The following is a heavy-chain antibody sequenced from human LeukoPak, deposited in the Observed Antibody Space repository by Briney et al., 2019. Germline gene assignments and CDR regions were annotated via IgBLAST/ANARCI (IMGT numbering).Heavy chain of an antibody. CDR3: ARGSEAAAGTSYYYYYMDV. V-gene: IGHV4-4*07. D-gene: IGHD6-13*01. J-gene: IGHJ6*03. CDR1: GGSISSYY. Sequence: SETLSLTCTVSGGSISSYYWSWIRQPAGKGLEWIGRIYTSGSTNYNPSLKSRVTMSVDTSKNQFSLKLSSVTAADTAVYYCARGSEAAAGTSYYYYYMDVWGKGTTVTVSS. CDR2: IYTSGST.